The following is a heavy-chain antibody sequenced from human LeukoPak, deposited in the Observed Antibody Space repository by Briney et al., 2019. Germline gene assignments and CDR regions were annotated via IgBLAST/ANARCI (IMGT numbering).Heavy chain of an antibody. CDR1: GFTFDDYA. J-gene: IGHJ3*02. CDR3: ARPYGPGAFEI. Sequence: GRSLRLSCAASGFTFDDYAMHWVRQAPGKGLEWVSGISWNSGSIGYADSVKGRFTISRDNAKNSLYLQMNSLRAEDTALYYCARPYGPGAFEIWGQGTMVTVSS. V-gene: IGHV3-9*01. D-gene: IGHD4-17*01. CDR2: ISWNSGSI.